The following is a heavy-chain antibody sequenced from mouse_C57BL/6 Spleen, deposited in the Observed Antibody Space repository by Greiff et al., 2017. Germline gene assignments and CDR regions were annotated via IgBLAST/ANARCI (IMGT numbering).Heavy chain of an antibody. J-gene: IGHJ3*01. Sequence: QVQLQQSGAELVMPGASVKLSCKASGYTFTSYWMHWVKQRPGQGLEWIGEIDPSDSYTNYNQKFKGKSTLTVDKSSSTAYMQLSSLTSEDSAVYYCARGYSNYEWFAYWGQGTLVTVSA. CDR1: GYTFTSYW. D-gene: IGHD2-5*01. CDR2: IDPSDSYT. V-gene: IGHV1-69*01. CDR3: ARGYSNYEWFAY.